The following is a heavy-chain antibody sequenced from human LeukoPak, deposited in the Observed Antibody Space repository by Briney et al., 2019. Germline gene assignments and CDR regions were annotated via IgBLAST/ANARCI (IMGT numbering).Heavy chain of an antibody. D-gene: IGHD3-10*01. J-gene: IGHJ5*02. CDR1: GGSISSSSYY. V-gene: IGHV4-39*07. CDR2: IYYSGST. Sequence: SETLSLTCTVSGGSISSSSYYWGWIRQPPGKGLEWIGSIYYSGSTYYNPSLKSRVTISVDTSKNQFSLKLSSVTAADTAVYYCARALTLSPYGSGNYNWFDPWGQGTLVTVSS. CDR3: ARALTLSPYGSGNYNWFDP.